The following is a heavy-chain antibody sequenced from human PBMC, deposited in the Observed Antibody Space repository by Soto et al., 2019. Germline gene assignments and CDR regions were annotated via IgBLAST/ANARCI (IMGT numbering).Heavy chain of an antibody. CDR3: ASGPSVVVVAARGAFDI. CDR1: GFTFSSYA. Sequence: EVQLLESGGGLVQPGGSLRLSCAASGFTFSSYAMSWVRQAPGKGLEWVSAISGSGGSTYYADSVKGRFTISRDNSKNTLYLQMNSLRAEDTAVYCCASGPSVVVVAARGAFDIWGQGTMVTVSS. D-gene: IGHD2-15*01. V-gene: IGHV3-23*01. CDR2: ISGSGGST. J-gene: IGHJ3*02.